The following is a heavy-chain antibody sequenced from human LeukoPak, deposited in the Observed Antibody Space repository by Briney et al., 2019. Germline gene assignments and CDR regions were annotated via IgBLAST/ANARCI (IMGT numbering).Heavy chain of an antibody. V-gene: IGHV1-2*02. CDR3: ARVGADCSGGSCIDY. J-gene: IGHJ4*02. D-gene: IGHD2-15*01. CDR2: INPNSGGT. Sequence: GASVNVSCKASGYTFTGYYMHWVRQAPGQGLEWMGWINPNSGGTNYAQKFQGRVTMTRDTSISTAYMELSRLRSDDTAVYYCARVGADCSGGSCIDYWGQGTLVTVSS. CDR1: GYTFTGYY.